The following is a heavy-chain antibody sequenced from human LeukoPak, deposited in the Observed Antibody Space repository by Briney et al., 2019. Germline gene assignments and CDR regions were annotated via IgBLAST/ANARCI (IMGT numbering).Heavy chain of an antibody. Sequence: GGSLRLSCAASGFTFSSYGLSWVRQAPGKGLEWVSAISGSGTGTYYADSIKGRFTISRGNSRSTMYLQMDSLRVEDTAVYYCAKDRPASHGSGSFGDYWGRGTQVTVTT. CDR3: AKDRPASHGSGSFGDY. J-gene: IGHJ4*02. D-gene: IGHD3-10*01. CDR1: GFTFSSYG. V-gene: IGHV3-23*01. CDR2: ISGSGTGT.